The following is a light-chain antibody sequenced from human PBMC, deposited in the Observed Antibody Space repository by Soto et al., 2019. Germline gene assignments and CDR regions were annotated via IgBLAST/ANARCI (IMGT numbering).Light chain of an antibody. CDR3: AAWGDSLSGRGV. J-gene: IGLJ2*01. CDR2: RNN. V-gene: IGLV1-47*01. CDR1: SSNIGSDY. Sequence: QPVLTQPPSASGTPGQRVTISCAGSSSNIGSDYVYWYQQLPGTAPKLLIYRNNERPSGVPDRFSGSKSGTSASLAISGLRSEDEADYYCAAWGDSLSGRGVFGGGTKLTVL.